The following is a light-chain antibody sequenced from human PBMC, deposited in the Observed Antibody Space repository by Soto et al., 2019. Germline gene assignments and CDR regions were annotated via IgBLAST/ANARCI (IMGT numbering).Light chain of an antibody. J-gene: IGLJ3*02. CDR2: SNN. Sequence: QSVLTQPPSASGTPGQRVPISCSGRSSNIGSNTVNWYQQLPGTAPKLLIYSNNQRPSGVPDRFSGSKSGTSASLAISVLQSEDEADYYCAAWDDSLNGPVFGGGTKLTVL. V-gene: IGLV1-44*01. CDR1: SSNIGSNT. CDR3: AAWDDSLNGPV.